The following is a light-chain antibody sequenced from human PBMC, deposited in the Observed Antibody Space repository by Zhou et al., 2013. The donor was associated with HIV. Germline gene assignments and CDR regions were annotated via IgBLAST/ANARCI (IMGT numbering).Light chain of an antibody. Sequence: DIQMTQSPSSVSASIGDRVTITCRASQGVSNWLAWYQQKPGEAPKLLIYGATSLQSGVPSRFSGSGSGTDFTLSISSLQPEDSATYYCQQANNFPRTFGQGTKVEIK. V-gene: IGKV1-12*01. J-gene: IGKJ1*01. CDR2: GAT. CDR3: QQANNFPRT. CDR1: QGVSNW.